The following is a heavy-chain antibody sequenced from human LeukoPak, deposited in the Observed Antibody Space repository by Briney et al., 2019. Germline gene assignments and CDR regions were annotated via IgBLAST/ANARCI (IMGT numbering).Heavy chain of an antibody. Sequence: PGGSLRLSCAASGFTFSNAWMSWVRQDPGKGLEWVGRIKSKTDGGTTDYAAPAKGRFTIARDDSKNTLYLQMNSLETEDTAVDYCGTDSRLVYWGQGTLVTVSS. J-gene: IGHJ4*02. V-gene: IGHV3-15*05. CDR3: GTDSRLVY. CDR2: IKSKTDGGTT. CDR1: GFTFSNAW. D-gene: IGHD2-21*01.